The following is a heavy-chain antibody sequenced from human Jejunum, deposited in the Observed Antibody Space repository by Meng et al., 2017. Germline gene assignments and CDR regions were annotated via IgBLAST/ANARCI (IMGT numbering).Heavy chain of an antibody. Sequence: ESVPRRCKPSGPLSLRCAVPGVSFSSNNWGHWVRQPPGKGLEWIGEISHTGRINYNTSLKSRVTMSLDKSKNQFSLDLTSVTGADTAVYYCARDLLDPNIAATGWFDSWGQGTLVTVSS. V-gene: IGHV4-4*02. CDR3: ARDLLDPNIAATGWFDS. D-gene: IGHD2/OR15-2a*01. CDR1: GVSFSSNNW. CDR2: ISHTGRI. J-gene: IGHJ5*01.